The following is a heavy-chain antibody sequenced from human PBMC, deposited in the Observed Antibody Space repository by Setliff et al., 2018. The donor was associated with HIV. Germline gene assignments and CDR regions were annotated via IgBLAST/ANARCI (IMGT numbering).Heavy chain of an antibody. CDR1: GYTFTSYG. J-gene: IGHJ6*02. CDR2: ISAYNGDT. CDR3: ARDAWVEFLEWTFYGMDV. D-gene: IGHD3-3*02. V-gene: IGHV1-18*01. Sequence: ASVKVSCKASGYTFTSYGISWVRQAPGQGLEWTGWISAYNGDTKYAQKVQGRVTLTTDTSSSTVYMELRSLRSDDTAVYYCARDAWVEFLEWTFYGMDVWGQGTTVTVSS.